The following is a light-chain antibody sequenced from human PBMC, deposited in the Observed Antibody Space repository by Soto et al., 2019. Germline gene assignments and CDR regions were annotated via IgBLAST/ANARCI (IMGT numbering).Light chain of an antibody. CDR2: LEGSGSY. J-gene: IGLJ3*02. CDR1: SGHSSYI. Sequence: QSVLTQSSSASASLGSSVKLTCTLSSGHSSYIIAWHQQQPGKAPRYLMKLEGSGSYNKGSGVPDRFSGSSSGADRYLTISHLQFEDEADYYCETWDFNTRVFGGGTQVTVL. CDR3: ETWDFNTRV. V-gene: IGLV4-60*02.